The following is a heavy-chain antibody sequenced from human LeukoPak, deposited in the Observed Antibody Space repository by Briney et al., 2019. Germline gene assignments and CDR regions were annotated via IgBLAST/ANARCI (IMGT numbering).Heavy chain of an antibody. D-gene: IGHD5-24*01. J-gene: IGHJ4*02. CDR3: ARWGEQRWLQFGD. V-gene: IGHV3-66*01. CDR1: GFTVSSNY. CDR2: IYSGGST. Sequence: PGGSLRLSCAASGFTVSSNYMSWVRQAPGKGLEWVSVIYSGGSTYYADSVKGRFTISRDNSKNTLYLQTNSLRAEDTAVYYCARWGEQRWLQFGDWGQGTLVTVSS.